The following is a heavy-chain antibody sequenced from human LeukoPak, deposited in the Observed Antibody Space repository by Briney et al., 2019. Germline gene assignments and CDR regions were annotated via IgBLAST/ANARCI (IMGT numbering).Heavy chain of an antibody. CDR3: ARGPYFDWLLYPRTEPNDY. Sequence: KPGGSLRLSCAASGFTFSSYSMNWVRQAPGKGLEWVSSISSSSYIYYADSVKGRFTISRDNAKNSLYLQMNSLRAEDTAVYYCARGPYFDWLLYPRTEPNDYWGQGTLVTVSS. CDR1: GFTFSSYS. J-gene: IGHJ4*02. CDR2: ISSSSYI. D-gene: IGHD3-9*01. V-gene: IGHV3-21*01.